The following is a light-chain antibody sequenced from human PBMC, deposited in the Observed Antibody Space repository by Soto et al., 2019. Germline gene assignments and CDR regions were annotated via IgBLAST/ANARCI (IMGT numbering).Light chain of an antibody. CDR3: QQYNNWSWT. CDR1: QSVSRH. CDR2: DAS. V-gene: IGKV3-11*01. Sequence: IVLTQSPTTLSLSPSEIATLSCRASQSVSRHLAWYQQKPGQAPKLLIYDASNRATGIPARFSGSGSGTEFTLTISSLQPEDFAVYHCQQYNNWSWTFGQGTKVDIK. J-gene: IGKJ1*01.